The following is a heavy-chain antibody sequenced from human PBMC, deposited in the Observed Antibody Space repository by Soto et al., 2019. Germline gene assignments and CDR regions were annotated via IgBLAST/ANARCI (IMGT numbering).Heavy chain of an antibody. CDR3: ARRGILTGYFDY. J-gene: IGHJ4*02. D-gene: IGHD3-9*01. CDR2: IYYSGST. V-gene: IGHV4-59*01. CDR1: GGSISSYY. Sequence: PSETLSLTCTVSGGSISSYYWSWIRQPPGKGLEWIGYIYYSGSTNYNPSLKSRVTISVDTSKNQFSLKLSSVTAADTAVYYCARRGILTGYFDYWGQGTLVTVSS.